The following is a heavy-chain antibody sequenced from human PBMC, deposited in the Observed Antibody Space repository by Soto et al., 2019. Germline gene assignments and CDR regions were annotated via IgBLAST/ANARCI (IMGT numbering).Heavy chain of an antibody. CDR2: VYHSGRT. Sequence: SETLSPTCAVSGYSITTGYYWGWVRRPPGKGLEWIGSVYHSGRTSYNPSLESRVTISVDTSKNQFSLRLSSVTAADTAVYYCARGVNYYDSSGFYPRDYWGQGILVTVSS. V-gene: IGHV4-38-2*01. J-gene: IGHJ4*02. CDR1: GYSITTGYY. D-gene: IGHD3-22*01. CDR3: ARGVNYYDSSGFYPRDY.